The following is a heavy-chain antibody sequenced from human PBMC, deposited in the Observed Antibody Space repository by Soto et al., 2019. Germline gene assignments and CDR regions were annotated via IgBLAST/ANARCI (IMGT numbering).Heavy chain of an antibody. CDR3: ARDVNRAGAVVFDN. J-gene: IGHJ4*02. D-gene: IGHD6-19*01. CDR2: VYYSGNT. Sequence: QVELQASGPGLVKPSDTLSLTCAISGDSIRSYYWSWIRQPPGKGLEWIGFVYYSGNTNYNPSLERRVTISLDTSKNQFSLNLTSVTAADPAIYCCARDVNRAGAVVFDNWGQGALVTVSS. CDR1: GDSIRSYY. V-gene: IGHV4-59*01.